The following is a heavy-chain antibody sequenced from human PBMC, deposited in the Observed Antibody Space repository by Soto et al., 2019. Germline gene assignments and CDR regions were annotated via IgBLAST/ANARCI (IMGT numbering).Heavy chain of an antibody. J-gene: IGHJ4*02. D-gene: IGHD6-19*01. CDR1: GFSLSTTRVG. CDR3: AHTLVAGLGYYFDY. V-gene: IGHV2-5*02. Sequence: QITLKESGPTLVKPTQTLTLTCTFSGFSLSTTRVGVGWIRQPPGKALEWLALIYWDDDKRYSPFLKSRLTITKDTSKNQVVLTMTNMDPMDTDTYFCAHTLVAGLGYYFDYWGQGTLVTVSS. CDR2: IYWDDDK.